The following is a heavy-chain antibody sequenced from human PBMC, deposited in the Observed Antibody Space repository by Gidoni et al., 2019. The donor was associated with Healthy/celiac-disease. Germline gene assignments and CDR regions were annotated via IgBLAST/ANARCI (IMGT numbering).Heavy chain of an antibody. J-gene: IGHJ6*02. V-gene: IGHV1-69*06. CDR2: IIPILGTA. CDR1: GGTFSSYA. D-gene: IGHD6-13*01. Sequence: QVQLVQSGAEVKKPGSSVKVCCKASGGTFSSYAISWVRQAPGQGLEWMGGIIPILGTANYAQKFQGRVTITADKSTSTAYMELSSLRSEDTSVYYCARGRIAIDYYYYGMDVWGQGTTVTVSS. CDR3: ARGRIAIDYYYYGMDV.